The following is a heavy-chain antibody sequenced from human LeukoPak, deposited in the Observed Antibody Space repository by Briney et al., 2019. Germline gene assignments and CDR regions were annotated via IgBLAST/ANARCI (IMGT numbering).Heavy chain of an antibody. CDR2: INHSGGT. CDR1: GGSFSGYY. Sequence: PSETLSLTCAVYGGSFSGYYWSWIRQPPGKGLEWIGEINHSGGTNYNPSLKSRVTISVDTSKNQFSLKLSSVTAADTAVYYCARLGCSSTSCLFDYWGQGTLVTVSS. V-gene: IGHV4-34*01. CDR3: ARLGCSSTSCLFDY. D-gene: IGHD2-2*01. J-gene: IGHJ4*02.